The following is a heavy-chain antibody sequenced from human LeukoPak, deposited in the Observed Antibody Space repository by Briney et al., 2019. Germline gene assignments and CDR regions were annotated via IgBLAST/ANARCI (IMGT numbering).Heavy chain of an antibody. J-gene: IGHJ1*01. D-gene: IGHD5-18*01. CDR3: AKDMGIQLWVFHH. CDR1: GFTFDDYG. Sequence: GGSLRLSCAASGFTFDDYGMSWVRQAPGQGLEWVSLISADGGNTYYADSVKGRFTISRDNSKNSLYLQMNSLRTEDTAFYFCAKDMGIQLWVFHHWGQGTLVTVSS. CDR2: ISADGGNT. V-gene: IGHV3-43*02.